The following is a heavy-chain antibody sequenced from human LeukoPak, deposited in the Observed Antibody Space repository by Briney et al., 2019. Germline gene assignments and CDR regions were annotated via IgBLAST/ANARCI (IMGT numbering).Heavy chain of an antibody. D-gene: IGHD3-22*01. V-gene: IGHV1-18*01. CDR1: GYTFISYG. Sequence: ATVKVSCKASGYTFISYGISWVRQAPGHGLEWMRWISAYNGNTNYAQKLQGRVTMTTDTSTSTAYMELRSLRSDDTAVYYCARDYYDSSGYTLFDYWGQGTLVTVSS. CDR2: ISAYNGNT. J-gene: IGHJ4*02. CDR3: ARDYYDSSGYTLFDY.